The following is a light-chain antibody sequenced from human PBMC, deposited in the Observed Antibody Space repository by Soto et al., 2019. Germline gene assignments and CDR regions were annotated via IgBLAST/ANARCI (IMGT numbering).Light chain of an antibody. CDR2: DVS. CDR3: QQYGSSGT. V-gene: IGKV3-11*01. J-gene: IGKJ1*01. Sequence: IVGTRAPATWSLSPGKRSSLSCMASQNISNYLIWYQQKPCQSPRLLIYDVSNRATGIPARFSGSGSGTEFTLTISRLEPEDFAVYYCQQYGSSGTVAQGTKVEIK. CDR1: QNISNY.